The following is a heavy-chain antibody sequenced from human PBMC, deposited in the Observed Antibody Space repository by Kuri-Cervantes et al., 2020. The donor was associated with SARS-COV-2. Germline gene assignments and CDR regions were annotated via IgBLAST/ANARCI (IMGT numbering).Heavy chain of an antibody. CDR2: ISFDGRNT. CDR1: GFILSDYA. V-gene: IGHV3-30*14. Sequence: GGSLRLSCEASGFILSDYAMDWVRQAPGKGLEWVAIISFDGRNTKFADSVKGRFSISRDNSKNVVYLQMNSLRIEDTAEYFCARDPWTADISRWKRPFYYWGQGTLVTVSS. CDR3: ARDPWTADISRWKRPFYY. J-gene: IGHJ4*02. D-gene: IGHD6-19*01.